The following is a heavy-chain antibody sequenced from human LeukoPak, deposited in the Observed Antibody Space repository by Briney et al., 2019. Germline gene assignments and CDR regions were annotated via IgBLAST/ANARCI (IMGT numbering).Heavy chain of an antibody. J-gene: IGHJ4*02. Sequence: GGSLRLSCAASGFTFSSYAMSWVRQAPGKGLEWISAISGSGGSTYYADSVKGRFTISRDNSKNTLYLQMNSLRAEDTAVYYCAKRPGRLTLTIFGQTDYWGQGTLVTVSS. D-gene: IGHD3-3*01. CDR2: ISGSGGST. CDR3: AKRPGRLTLTIFGQTDY. V-gene: IGHV3-23*01. CDR1: GFTFSSYA.